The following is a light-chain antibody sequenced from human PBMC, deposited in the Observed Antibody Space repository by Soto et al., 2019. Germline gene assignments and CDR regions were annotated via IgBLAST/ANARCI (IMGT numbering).Light chain of an antibody. CDR3: LQYYNWPPWT. V-gene: IGKV3-15*01. Sequence: EILLTHSPSTLAVSPGKRATLSCRASQSVSSNLAWYQQKPGQAPRLLIYGASTRATGIPARFSGSGSGTEFTLTVSSLQSEDFAVYYCLQYYNWPPWTFGQGTKVDIK. CDR1: QSVSSN. CDR2: GAS. J-gene: IGKJ1*01.